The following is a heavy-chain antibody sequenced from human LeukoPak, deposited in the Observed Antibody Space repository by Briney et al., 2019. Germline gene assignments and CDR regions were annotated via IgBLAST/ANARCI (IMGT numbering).Heavy chain of an antibody. D-gene: IGHD3-22*01. J-gene: IGHJ4*02. Sequence: TLSLTCTVSGGSISSGGYYWSWIRQPPGKALEWLARIDWDDDKYYSTSLKTRLTISKDTSKNQVVLTMTNMDPVDTATYYCARIFGGYYSGYFDYWGQGTLVTVSS. CDR1: GGSISSGGYY. CDR3: ARIFGGYYSGYFDY. CDR2: IDWDDDK. V-gene: IGHV2-70*11.